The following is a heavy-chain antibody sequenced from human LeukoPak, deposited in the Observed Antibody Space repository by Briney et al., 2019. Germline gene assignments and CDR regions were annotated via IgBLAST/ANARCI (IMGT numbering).Heavy chain of an antibody. CDR1: GFIFSSCG. J-gene: IGHJ6*03. CDR2: IYSDGNKQ. CDR3: AKDPGHDVRGYYMDV. V-gene: IGHV3-30*02. D-gene: IGHD6-6*01. Sequence: GGSLRLSCAASGFIFSSCGMRWVRQAPGKGLEWVSFIYSDGNKQYYPDSLRGRFTISRDNSKNMLYLEVHSLRSDDTAVYYCAKDPGHDVRGYYMDVWGKGTTVTVSS.